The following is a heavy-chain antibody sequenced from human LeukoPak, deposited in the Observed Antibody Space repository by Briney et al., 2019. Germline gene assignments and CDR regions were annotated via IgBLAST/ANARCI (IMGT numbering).Heavy chain of an antibody. CDR2: ISGSGGST. CDR1: GFTISSYG. Sequence: PGGSLRLSCAASGFTISSYGMSWVRQAPGKGLEWVSTISGSGGSTSYADSVKGRFTISRDNSKNTLYLQMNSLRGEDTAVYYCAKDDRIQTRRYSYKYWGQGTLVTVSS. D-gene: IGHD5-18*01. CDR3: AKDDRIQTRRYSYKY. V-gene: IGHV3-23*01. J-gene: IGHJ4*02.